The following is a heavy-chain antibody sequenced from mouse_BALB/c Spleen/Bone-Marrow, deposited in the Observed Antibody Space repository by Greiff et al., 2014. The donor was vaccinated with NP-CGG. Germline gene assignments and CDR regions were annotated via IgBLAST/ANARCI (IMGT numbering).Heavy chain of an antibody. D-gene: IGHD6-1*01. CDR2: MWGDGST. CDR3: DRKGIIWYIDD. Sequence: VQLQQSGPGLVAPSQSLSITCTASGYSLTNFGVHWVRQPPGKGLEWLVVMWGDGSTTKNSDLKSRLSISNDNYKSQVVLKMNSRQTYDTAIYYYDRKGIIWYIDDWGEGTSVTVSS. V-gene: IGHV2-6*02. J-gene: IGHJ1*01. CDR1: GYSLTNFG.